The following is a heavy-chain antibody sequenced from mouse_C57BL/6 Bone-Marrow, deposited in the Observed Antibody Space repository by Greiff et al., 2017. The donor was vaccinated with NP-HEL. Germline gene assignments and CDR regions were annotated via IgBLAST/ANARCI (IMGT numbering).Heavy chain of an antibody. CDR2: INPNSGST. J-gene: IGHJ3*01. D-gene: IGHD1-1*01. CDR1: GYTFTSYW. CDR3: ARTTGVATECY. Sequence: QVQLQQPGAELVKPGASVKLSCKASGYTFTSYWMHWVKQRPGQGLEWIGMINPNSGSTNYTEKFKSKATLTVDKSSSTAYMQLNSLTSEDSAVYYCARTTGVATECYWGQGTLVTVSA. V-gene: IGHV1-64*01.